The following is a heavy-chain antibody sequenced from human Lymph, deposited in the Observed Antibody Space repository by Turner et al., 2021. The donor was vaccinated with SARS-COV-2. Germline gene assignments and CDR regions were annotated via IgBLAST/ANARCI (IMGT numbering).Heavy chain of an antibody. CDR3: ATVLCTGRICYCYRMDV. CDR2: CDPEDGEI. D-gene: IGHD2-8*02. V-gene: IGHV1-24*01. Sequence: DKLVPSGAEVKKTGASVKVNCKVSGYTLTELSMHWVPQAPGQGLEWMGGCDPEDGEIIYEEKFQGRVTMTEYKSTDTVYIELSIIRSEDTAVYYCATVLCTGRICYCYRMDVWGQGSTVTVSS. CDR1: GYTLTELS. J-gene: IGHJ6*02.